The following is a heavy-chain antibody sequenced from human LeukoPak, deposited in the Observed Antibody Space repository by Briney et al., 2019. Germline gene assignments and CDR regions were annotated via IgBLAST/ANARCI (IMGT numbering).Heavy chain of an antibody. V-gene: IGHV4-34*01. J-gene: IGHJ5*02. CDR3: ARLKRSIFGVVSLYNWFDP. D-gene: IGHD3-3*01. CDR1: GGSFSGYY. Sequence: SETLSLTCAVYGGSFSGYYWSWIRQPPGKGLEWIGEINHSGSTNYNPSLKSRVTISVDTSKNQFSLKLSSVTAADTAVYYCARLKRSIFGVVSLYNWFDPWGQGTLVTVSS. CDR2: INHSGST.